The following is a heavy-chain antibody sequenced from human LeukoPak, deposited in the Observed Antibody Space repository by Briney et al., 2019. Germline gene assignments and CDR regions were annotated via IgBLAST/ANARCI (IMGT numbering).Heavy chain of an antibody. V-gene: IGHV4-4*07. CDR2: IYTSGST. CDR1: GGSISSYY. CDR3: ARTYYYGSGGYNWFDP. Sequence: SETLSLTCTVSGGSISSYYWSWIRQPAGKGLEWIGRIYTSGSTNYNPSLKSRVTMSVDTSKNQFSLKLSSVTAADTAVYYCARTYYYGSGGYNWFDPWDQGTLVTVSS. D-gene: IGHD3-10*01. J-gene: IGHJ5*02.